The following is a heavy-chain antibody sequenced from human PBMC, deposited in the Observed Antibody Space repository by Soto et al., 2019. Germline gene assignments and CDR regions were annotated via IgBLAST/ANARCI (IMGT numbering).Heavy chain of an antibody. CDR2: INPHGGST. J-gene: IGHJ5*02. CDR1: GDTFTSYY. CDR3: ARSSGGNFGIIIEGSNWFDP. V-gene: IGHV1-46*01. D-gene: IGHD3-3*01. Sequence: ASVKPSCKXPGDTFTSYYLNWVRQAPGQGLEWMGVINPHGGSTKYAQKFQGRITMTRDTSRSTVYMELSSLRSDDTAIYYCARSSGGNFGIIIEGSNWFDPWGQGTLVTVSS.